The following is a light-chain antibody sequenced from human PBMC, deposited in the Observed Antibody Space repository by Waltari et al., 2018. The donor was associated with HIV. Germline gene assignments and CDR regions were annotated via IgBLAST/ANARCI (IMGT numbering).Light chain of an antibody. CDR3: GAWDDSLHGPL. CDR1: NSNIGNNP. Sequence: QSVLTQPPSASGTPGQRVTISCSGSNSNIGNNPVEWYQQLPGTAPKLLIDSNNRRPSGVPDRFSGSKSGPSGSLAISGLQSEDEADYYCGAWDDSLHGPLFGGGTKLTVL. CDR2: SNN. J-gene: IGLJ2*01. V-gene: IGLV1-44*01.